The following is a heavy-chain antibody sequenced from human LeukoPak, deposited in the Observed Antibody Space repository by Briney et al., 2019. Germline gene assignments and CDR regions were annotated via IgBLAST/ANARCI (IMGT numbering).Heavy chain of an antibody. Sequence: PGGSLRLSCAASGFTFSGYAMSWVRQAPGKGLEWVSTITGSGGNTYYADSVKGRFTISRDNSKNTLYLQMNSLRAKDTAIYYCAKESPVAATGRSWFDPWGQGTLVTVSS. D-gene: IGHD6-13*01. CDR3: AKESPVAATGRSWFDP. V-gene: IGHV3-23*01. J-gene: IGHJ5*02. CDR1: GFTFSGYA. CDR2: ITGSGGNT.